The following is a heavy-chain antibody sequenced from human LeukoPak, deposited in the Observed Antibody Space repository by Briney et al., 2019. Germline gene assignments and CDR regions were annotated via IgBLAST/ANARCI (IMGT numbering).Heavy chain of an antibody. V-gene: IGHV4-30-2*01. Sequence: SQTLSLTCTVSGGSISSGGYSWSWIRQPPGKGLEWIGYIYHSGSTYYNPSLRSRVTISVDRSKNQFSLKLSSVTAADTAVYYCARVWGGSYFDYWGQGTLVTVSS. CDR3: ARVWGGSYFDY. D-gene: IGHD1-26*01. CDR1: GGSISSGGYS. J-gene: IGHJ4*02. CDR2: IYHSGST.